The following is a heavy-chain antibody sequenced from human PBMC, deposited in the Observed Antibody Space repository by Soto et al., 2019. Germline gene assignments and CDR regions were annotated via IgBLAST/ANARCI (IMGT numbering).Heavy chain of an antibody. CDR3: ARSAEQLTIAAGYYFDH. D-gene: IGHD6-13*01. CDR2: INHSGST. CDR1: GGSFSGYY. Sequence: PSETLSLTCAVYGGSFSGYYWSWIRQPPGKGLEWIGEINHSGSTNYNPSLKSRVTISVDTSKNQFSLKLSSVTAADTAVYYCARSAEQLTIAAGYYFDHWGQGTLVTVSS. V-gene: IGHV4-34*01. J-gene: IGHJ4*02.